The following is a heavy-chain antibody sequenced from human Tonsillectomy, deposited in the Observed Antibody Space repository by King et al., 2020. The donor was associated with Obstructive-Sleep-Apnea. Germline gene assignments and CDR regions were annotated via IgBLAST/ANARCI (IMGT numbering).Heavy chain of an antibody. CDR2: IDPSDSYT. CDR3: AGQSIAAAGMGEYYYYGMDV. J-gene: IGHJ6*02. D-gene: IGHD6-13*01. V-gene: IGHV5-10-1*03. CDR1: GYSFTSYW. Sequence: EQLVQSGAEVKKPGESLRISCKGSGYSFTSYWISWVRQMPGKGLEWMGRIDPSDSYTNYSPSFQGHVTISADKSISTAYLQWSSLKASDTAMYYCAGQSIAAAGMGEYYYYGMDVWGQGTTVTVSS.